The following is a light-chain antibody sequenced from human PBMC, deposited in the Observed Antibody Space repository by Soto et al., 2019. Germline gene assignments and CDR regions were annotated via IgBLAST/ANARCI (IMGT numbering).Light chain of an antibody. CDR3: QTWGTGIVV. Sequence: QLVLTQSPSASASLGASVTLTCTLSSGHSSYAIAWHQQQPEKGPRYLMKLNSDGSHSKGDGIPDRFSGSSSGAERYLTISCLQSEDEADYYCQTWGTGIVVFGGGTQLTVL. CDR1: SGHSSYA. V-gene: IGLV4-69*01. J-gene: IGLJ2*01. CDR2: LNSDGSH.